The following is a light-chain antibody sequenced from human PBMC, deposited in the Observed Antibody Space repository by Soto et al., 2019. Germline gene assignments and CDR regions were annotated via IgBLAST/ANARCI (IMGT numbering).Light chain of an antibody. Sequence: EIVMTQSPATLSVSPGERATLSCRASQSFSSDLAWYQQRPGQPPKLLIYGASIRESGVPDRFSGSGSGTDFTLTISSLQAEDVAVYYCQQYYGGITFGGGTKVEIK. V-gene: IGKV3-15*01. CDR3: QQYYGGIT. CDR2: GAS. J-gene: IGKJ4*01. CDR1: QSFSSD.